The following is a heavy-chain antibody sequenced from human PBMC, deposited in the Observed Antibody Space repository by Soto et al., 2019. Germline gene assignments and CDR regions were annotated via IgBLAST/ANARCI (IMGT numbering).Heavy chain of an antibody. D-gene: IGHD3-9*01. Sequence: GASVKVSCKASGYTFTSYGISWVRQAPGQGLEWMGWISAYNGNTNYAQKLQGRVTMTTDTSTSTAYMELRSLRSDDTAVYYCARDRSGNYDILTRGFDPWGQRTLVTVSS. J-gene: IGHJ5*02. CDR1: GYTFTSYG. CDR3: ARDRSGNYDILTRGFDP. V-gene: IGHV1-18*01. CDR2: ISAYNGNT.